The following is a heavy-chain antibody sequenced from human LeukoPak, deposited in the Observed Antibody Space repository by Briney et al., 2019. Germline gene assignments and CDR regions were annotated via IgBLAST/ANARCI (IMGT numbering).Heavy chain of an antibody. Sequence: GSVKVSCKASGYTFTGYYMHWVRQAPGQGLEWMGWINPNSGGTNYAQKFQGRVTMTRDTSISTAYMEQSRLRTDDTAVYYCAREQVAGIEYFDYCGQGDLVTVSS. CDR2: INPNSGGT. CDR1: GYTFTGYY. V-gene: IGHV1-2*02. D-gene: IGHD6-19*01. J-gene: IGHJ4*02. CDR3: AREQVAGIEYFDY.